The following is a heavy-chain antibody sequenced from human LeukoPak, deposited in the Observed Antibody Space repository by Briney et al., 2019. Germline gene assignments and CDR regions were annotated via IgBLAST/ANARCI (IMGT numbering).Heavy chain of an antibody. CDR1: GYSFTSYW. CDR3: ARHTAYGGKHWYYYYGMDV. V-gene: IGHV5-51*01. D-gene: IGHD4-23*01. J-gene: IGHJ6*04. CDR2: IYPGDSDT. Sequence: GASLKISCKGSGYSFTSYWIGWVRQMPGKGLEWMGIIYPGDSDTRYSPSFQGQVTISADKSISTAYLQWSSLKASDTAMYYCARHTAYGGKHWYYYYGMDVWGERTTVTVSS.